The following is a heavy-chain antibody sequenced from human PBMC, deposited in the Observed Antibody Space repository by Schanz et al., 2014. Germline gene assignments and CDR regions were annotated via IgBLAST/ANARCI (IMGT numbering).Heavy chain of an antibody. Sequence: EVVLVESGGASVQPGGSLRLSCAASGFTFSNYVMDWVRQAPGTGLEWVASITYNGDSTYYTDSVKGRFTISRDNSRNAFFLQRDGLRAEDAAVYYCARHPPPYSSSPYYWYYGMDVWGQGTTVTVSS. V-gene: IGHV3-23*04. CDR1: GFTFSNYV. D-gene: IGHD6-6*01. J-gene: IGHJ6*02. CDR2: ITYNGDST. CDR3: ARHPPPYSSSPYYWYYGMDV.